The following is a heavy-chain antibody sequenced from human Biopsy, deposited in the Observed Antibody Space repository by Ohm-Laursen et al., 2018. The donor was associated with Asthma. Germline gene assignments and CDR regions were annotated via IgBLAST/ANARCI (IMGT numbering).Heavy chain of an antibody. CDR3: ARTFHFWSPYHAEHYQL. D-gene: IGHD3-3*02. CDR2: IKHDGSEK. J-gene: IGHJ1*01. Sequence: SLRLSCSASGLTFRNYAMSWVRQAPGKGLEWVANIKHDGSEKNHVDSLEGRFTISRDSAKNSLYLQMNSLRAEDTAVYYCARTFHFWSPYHAEHYQLWGQGTLVTVSS. V-gene: IGHV3-7*01. CDR1: GLTFRNYA.